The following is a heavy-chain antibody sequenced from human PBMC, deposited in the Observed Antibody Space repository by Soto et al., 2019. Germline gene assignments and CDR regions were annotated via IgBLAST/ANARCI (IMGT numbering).Heavy chain of an antibody. Sequence: SETLSLTCAVYGGSFSGYYWSWIRQPPGKGLEWIGEINHSGSTNYNPSLKSRVTISVDTSKNQFSLKLSSVTAADTAVYYCARSYSGSYFFGRGLPNDYWGQGTLVTVSS. CDR2: INHSGST. CDR1: GGSFSGYY. CDR3: ARSYSGSYFFGRGLPNDY. D-gene: IGHD1-26*01. V-gene: IGHV4-34*01. J-gene: IGHJ4*02.